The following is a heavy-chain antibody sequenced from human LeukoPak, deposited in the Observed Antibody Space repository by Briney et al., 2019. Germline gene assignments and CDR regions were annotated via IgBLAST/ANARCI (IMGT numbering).Heavy chain of an antibody. CDR2: IYYSGST. V-gene: IGHV4-59*01. D-gene: IGHD2-2*03. CDR3: ARGGYCDSTSCRAGYYYYYYMDV. J-gene: IGHJ6*03. CDR1: GTSISSYY. Sequence: PSETLSLTRAVSGTSISSYYWSWIRQPPGKGLGWSGDIYYSGSTNYNPSLKSRVTISVDTSKNPFSLKLRSVTAADTAVYYCARGGYCDSTSCRAGYYYYYYMDVWGKGTTVTISS.